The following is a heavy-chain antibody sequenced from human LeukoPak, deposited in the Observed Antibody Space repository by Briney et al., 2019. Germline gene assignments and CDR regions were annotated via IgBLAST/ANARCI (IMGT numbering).Heavy chain of an antibody. Sequence: GGSLRLSCAASGFTFSSYAMHWVRQAPGKGLEWVAVISYDGSNKYYADSVKGRFTISRDNSKNTPYLQMNNLRAEDTAVYYCAKDLLRWSFDYWGQGSLVTVSS. CDR2: ISYDGSNK. D-gene: IGHD4-23*01. J-gene: IGHJ4*02. CDR1: GFTFSSYA. V-gene: IGHV3-30*04. CDR3: AKDLLRWSFDY.